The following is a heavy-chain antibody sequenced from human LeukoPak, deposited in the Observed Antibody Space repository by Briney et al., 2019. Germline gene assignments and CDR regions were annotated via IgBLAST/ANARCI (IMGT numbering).Heavy chain of an antibody. CDR1: GYTFTGYY. V-gene: IGHV1-2*06. J-gene: IGHJ5*02. D-gene: IGHD3-16*02. Sequence: ASVKVSCKASGYTFTGYYMHWVRQAPGQGLEWMGRINPSSGGTNYAQKFQGRVTMTRDTSISTAYMELSRLRSDDTAVYYCASWITFGGVIVDDWFDPWGQGTLVTVSS. CDR2: INPSSGGT. CDR3: ASWITFGGVIVDDWFDP.